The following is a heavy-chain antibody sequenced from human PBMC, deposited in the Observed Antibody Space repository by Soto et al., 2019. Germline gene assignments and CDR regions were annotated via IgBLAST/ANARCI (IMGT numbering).Heavy chain of an antibody. CDR3: ASSADCSIPTCSVPARFHMRGYYYYYGMDV. V-gene: IGHV1-18*01. CDR1: GYTFSNYG. J-gene: IGHJ6*02. Sequence: QVRLVQSAAEVKKPGASVRVSCKATGYTFSNYGITWVRQAPGQGLEWMGWISAYNGNTHFAQKFQGRVTMTTDTPLTTAFMQLRSMSSDATAVYYCASSADCSIPTCSVPARFHMRGYYYYYGMDVWGPGTTVTVSS. D-gene: IGHD2-2*01. CDR2: ISAYNGNT.